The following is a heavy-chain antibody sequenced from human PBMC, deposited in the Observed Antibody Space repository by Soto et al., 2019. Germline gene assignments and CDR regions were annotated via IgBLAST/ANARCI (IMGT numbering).Heavy chain of an antibody. CDR2: ISAYNGNT. Sequence: ASVKVFCKASGYTFTSNGISWVRQAPGQGLEWMGWISAYNGNTNYAQKFQGRVTMTTDTSTSTAYMELRSLRSDDTAVYYCARVSSGWYEIPLYYGMDVWGQGTTVTVSS. J-gene: IGHJ6*02. CDR1: GYTFTSNG. V-gene: IGHV1-18*01. CDR3: ARVSSGWYEIPLYYGMDV. D-gene: IGHD6-19*01.